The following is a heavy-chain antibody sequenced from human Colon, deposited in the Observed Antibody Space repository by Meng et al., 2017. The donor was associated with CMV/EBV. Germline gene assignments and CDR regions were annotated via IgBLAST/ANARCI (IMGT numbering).Heavy chain of an antibody. CDR2: VHHSGTT. Sequence: QSLTCAVSGGPITSSHNWWNWVRQPPGKGLEWIGEVHHSGTTNYNPSLESRVTISVDKTKNQFSLKLTSVTAADTAVYYCADPPSGYWGQGTLVTVSS. CDR3: ADPPSGY. J-gene: IGHJ4*02. V-gene: IGHV4-4*02. CDR1: GGPITSSHNW.